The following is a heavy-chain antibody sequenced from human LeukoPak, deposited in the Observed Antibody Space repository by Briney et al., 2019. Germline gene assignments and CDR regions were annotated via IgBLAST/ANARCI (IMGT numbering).Heavy chain of an antibody. CDR2: INSDGSEK. V-gene: IGHV3-7*01. CDR1: GFPFTSHW. J-gene: IGHJ4*02. CDR3: SILWFGELLRADSHVIDS. Sequence: GGSLRLSCAASGFPFTSHWLSWFRQSPGRGLEWVAHINSDGSEKNYVDSVKGRFTISRDNARNSQFLQMNSLRAEDTAVYYCSILWFGELLRADSHVIDSWGQGSLVTVSS. D-gene: IGHD3-10*01.